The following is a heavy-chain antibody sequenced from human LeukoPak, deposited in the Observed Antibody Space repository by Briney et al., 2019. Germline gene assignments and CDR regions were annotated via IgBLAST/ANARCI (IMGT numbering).Heavy chain of an antibody. CDR3: ARDNIAARPVDYYYYMDV. Sequence: GASVKVSCKASGGTFSSYAISWVRQAPGQGLEWMGGIIPIFGTANYAQKFQGRVTITTDESTSTAYMELSSLRSEDTAVYYCARDNIAARPVDYYYYMDVWGKGTTVTVSS. CDR2: IIPIFGTA. J-gene: IGHJ6*03. D-gene: IGHD6-6*01. V-gene: IGHV1-69*05. CDR1: GGTFSSYA.